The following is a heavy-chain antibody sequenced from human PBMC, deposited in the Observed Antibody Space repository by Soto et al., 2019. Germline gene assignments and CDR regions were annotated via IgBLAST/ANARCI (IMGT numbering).Heavy chain of an antibody. CDR3: ARDYDSSGYYYVFDY. D-gene: IGHD3-22*01. Sequence: GGSLRLSCAASGFTFSSYGMHWVRQAPGKGLEWVAVIWYDGSNKYYADSVKGRFTISRDNSKNTLYLQMNSLRAEDTAVYYCARDYDSSGYYYVFDYWGQGTLVTAPQ. J-gene: IGHJ4*02. V-gene: IGHV3-33*01. CDR1: GFTFSSYG. CDR2: IWYDGSNK.